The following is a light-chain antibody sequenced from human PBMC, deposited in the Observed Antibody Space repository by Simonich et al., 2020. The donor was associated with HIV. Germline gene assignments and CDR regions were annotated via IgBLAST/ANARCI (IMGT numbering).Light chain of an antibody. CDR1: QSVSSN. J-gene: IGKJ4*01. CDR3: QQRSNWPST. CDR2: GAS. Sequence: EIVLTQSPATLSLSPGERATLSCRASQSVSSNLAWYQQKPGQAPRLLTNGASTRATGIPARFSGSGSGTEFTLTISSMQSEDFAVYYCQQRSNWPSTFGGGTKVEIK. V-gene: IGKV3-15*01.